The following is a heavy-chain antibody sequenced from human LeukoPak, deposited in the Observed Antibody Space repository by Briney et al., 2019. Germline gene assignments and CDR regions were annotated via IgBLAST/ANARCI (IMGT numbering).Heavy chain of an antibody. CDR1: GGSFSGYY. J-gene: IGHJ6*02. CDR3: ARGIRGGGMNASGYYRYHYNGLDV. V-gene: IGHV4-34*01. CDR2: INHSGST. Sequence: KPSETLSLTCAVYGGSFSGYYWSWIRQPPGKGLEWIGEINHSGSTNYNPSLKSRVTISVDTSKNQFSLKLSSVTAADTAVYFCARGIRGGGMNASGYYRYHYNGLDVWGQGTTVTVSS. D-gene: IGHD5-12*01.